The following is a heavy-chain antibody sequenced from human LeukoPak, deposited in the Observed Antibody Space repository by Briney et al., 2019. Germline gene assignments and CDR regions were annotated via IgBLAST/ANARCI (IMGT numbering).Heavy chain of an antibody. Sequence: GGSLRLSCAASGFTFSDHYMDWVRQAPGTGLEWIGRNRNKANGYTTEYAASVKGGFTIPRDDSQNSLFLQMNSLKTEDTAVYYCVRVRGSGWSQSYFDYWGQGTLVTVSS. D-gene: IGHD6-19*01. CDR3: VRVRGSGWSQSYFDY. J-gene: IGHJ4*02. V-gene: IGHV3-72*01. CDR2: NRNKANGYTT. CDR1: GFTFSDHY.